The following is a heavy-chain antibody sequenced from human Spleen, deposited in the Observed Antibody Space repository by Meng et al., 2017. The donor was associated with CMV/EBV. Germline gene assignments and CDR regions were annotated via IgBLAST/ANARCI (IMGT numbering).Heavy chain of an antibody. V-gene: IGHV3-13*05. D-gene: IGHD7-27*01. CDR3: ARGGQTGDENWYFDL. CDR1: GFTFSRYD. J-gene: IGHJ2*01. Sequence: EVQLVESGGGVVQPGGSLRLSGEASGFTFSRYDMHWVRQIRGKGLEWVSTIDTARDPYYPGSVKGRFTISRDNVKNSLYLQMNSLIAEDTAIYYCARGGQTGDENWYFDLWGRGTLVTVSS. CDR2: IDTARDP.